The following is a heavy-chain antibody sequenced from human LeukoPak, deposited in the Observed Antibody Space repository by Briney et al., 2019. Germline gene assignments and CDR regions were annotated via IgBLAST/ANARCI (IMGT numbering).Heavy chain of an antibody. CDR3: AIITIFGVVTVDY. J-gene: IGHJ4*02. Sequence: ASVKVSCKASGYTITGYYMHWVRQAPGQGLEWMGIINPSGGSTSYAQKFQGRVTMTRDTSTSTVYMELSSLRSEDTAVYYCAIITIFGVVTVDYWGQGTLVTVSS. CDR2: INPSGGST. CDR1: GYTITGYY. D-gene: IGHD3-3*01. V-gene: IGHV1-46*01.